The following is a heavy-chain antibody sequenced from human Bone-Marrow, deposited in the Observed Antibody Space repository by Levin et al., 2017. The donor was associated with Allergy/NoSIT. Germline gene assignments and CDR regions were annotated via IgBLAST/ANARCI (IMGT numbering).Heavy chain of an antibody. V-gene: IGHV3-53*01. Sequence: PGGSLRLSCAASGFTVSSSYLNWVRQAPGKGLEWVSVIYGGGTTYYADSVKGRFTISRDNSKNTVFLQMDSLRAEDSAVYYCATRTESLPSDAFDIWGQGTMVTVSS. D-gene: IGHD1-1*01. CDR2: IYGGGTT. J-gene: IGHJ3*02. CDR3: ATRTESLPSDAFDI. CDR1: GFTVSSSY.